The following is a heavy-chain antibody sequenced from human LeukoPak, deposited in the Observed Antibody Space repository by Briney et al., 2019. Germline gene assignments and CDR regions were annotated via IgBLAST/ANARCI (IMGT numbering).Heavy chain of an antibody. CDR1: GFTFSSYA. D-gene: IGHD3-10*01. Sequence: GGSLRLSCAASGFTFSSYAMSWVRQAPGKGLEWVSAISGSGGSTYYADSVKGRFTISRDNSKNTLYLQMNSLRAEDTAVYYCAKDQERYYYGSGSYSADAFDIWGQGTMVTVSS. CDR2: ISGSGGST. V-gene: IGHV3-23*01. CDR3: AKDQERYYYGSGSYSADAFDI. J-gene: IGHJ3*02.